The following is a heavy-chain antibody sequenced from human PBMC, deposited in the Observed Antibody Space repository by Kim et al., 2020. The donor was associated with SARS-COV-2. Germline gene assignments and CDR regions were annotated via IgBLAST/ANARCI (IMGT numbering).Heavy chain of an antibody. CDR2: IYYSGST. CDR3: ARGTALAQDSYYYALDV. D-gene: IGHD5-18*01. CDR1: DGSISSASYY. J-gene: IGHJ6*01. V-gene: IGHV4-39*01. Sequence: SETLSLICTVPDGSISSASYYRGWIRQPPGKGLEWIGSIYYSGSTYYNPSLKSRVTISVDTSKNQFSLKLDSVTAADTGVYYCARGTALAQDSYYYALDV.